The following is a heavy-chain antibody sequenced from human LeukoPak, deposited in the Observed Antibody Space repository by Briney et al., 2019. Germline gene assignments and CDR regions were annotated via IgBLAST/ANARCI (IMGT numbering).Heavy chain of an antibody. CDR2: ISYDGSNK. D-gene: IGHD3-3*01. V-gene: IGHV3-30-3*01. Sequence: PGRSLRLSCAASGFTFSSYAMHWVRQAPGKGLEWVAVISYDGSNKYYADSVKGRFTISRDNSKNTLYLQMNSLRAEDTAVYYCARGQVLRFLEWLYYSDYWGQGTLVTVSS. J-gene: IGHJ4*02. CDR1: GFTFSSYA. CDR3: ARGQVLRFLEWLYYSDY.